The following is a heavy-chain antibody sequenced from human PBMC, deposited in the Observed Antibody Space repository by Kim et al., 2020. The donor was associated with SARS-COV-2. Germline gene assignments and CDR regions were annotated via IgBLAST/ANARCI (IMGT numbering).Heavy chain of an antibody. CDR1: GYTFTNYK. J-gene: IGHJ4*02. D-gene: IGHD1-26*01. Sequence: ASVKVSCKASGYTFTNYKMHWVRQAPGQGLEWMGILTPIDGATTYAQKFQGRVTLTRETSTSTVYMELSSLGSGDTAVYYCARDTTKWSFDYWGQGTLVTVSS. CDR3: ARDTTKWSFDY. V-gene: IGHV1-46*01. CDR2: LTPIDGAT.